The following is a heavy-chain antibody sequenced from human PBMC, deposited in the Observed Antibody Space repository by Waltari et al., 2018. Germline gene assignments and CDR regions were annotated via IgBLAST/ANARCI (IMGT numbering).Heavy chain of an antibody. V-gene: IGHV3-30*16. D-gene: IGHD2-21*02. CDR2: ISNDGSVN. CDR1: GFTFTSYS. CDR3: ARDPHCGGNCFSATFDY. J-gene: IGHJ4*02. Sequence: QVHLVESGGGVVQPGGSLRLSCATSGFTFTSYSLHWVRQAPGKGLEWVAIISNDGSVNYYANSVKGRFTISRDNSKNTLYLQMTRLTVEDTAVYYCARDPHCGGNCFSATFDYWGQGTLVTVSS.